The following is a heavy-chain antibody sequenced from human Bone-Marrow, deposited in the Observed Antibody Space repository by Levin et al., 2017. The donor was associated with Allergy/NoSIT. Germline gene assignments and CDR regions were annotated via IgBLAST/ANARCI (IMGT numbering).Heavy chain of an antibody. D-gene: IGHD6-13*01. J-gene: IGHJ4*02. Sequence: GESLKISCAASGFTVSSNYMSWVRQAPGKGLEWVSVIYSGGSTYYADSVKGRFTISRDNSKNTLYLQMNSLRAEDTAVYYCAGGYSSSWYYFDYWGQGTLVTVSS. V-gene: IGHV3-53*01. CDR1: GFTVSSNY. CDR3: AGGYSSSWYYFDY. CDR2: IYSGGST.